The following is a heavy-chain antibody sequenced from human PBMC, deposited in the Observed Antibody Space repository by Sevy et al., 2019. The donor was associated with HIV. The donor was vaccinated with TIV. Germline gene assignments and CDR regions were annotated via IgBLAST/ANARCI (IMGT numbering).Heavy chain of an antibody. CDR2: LSFGCGKI. J-gene: IGHJ4*02. Sequence: GGSLRLSCAASGFAFYDYSMSWIRQAPGKGLEWVATLSFGCGKINYADSVKGRFTNSRDNSKNSFYLQMENLRDEDTALCYCAREWCTRPHDYWGQGTRVTVSS. CDR1: GFAFYDYS. CDR3: AREWCTRPHDY. D-gene: IGHD2-8*02. V-gene: IGHV3-23*01.